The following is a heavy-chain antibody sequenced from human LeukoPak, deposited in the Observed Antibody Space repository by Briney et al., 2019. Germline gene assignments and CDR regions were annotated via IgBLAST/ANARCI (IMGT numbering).Heavy chain of an antibody. V-gene: IGHV3-23*01. Sequence: PGGSLRLSCAASGFTVSSNYMSWVRQAPGKGLEWVSVISGSGGSTYYADSVKGRFTISRDNSENTLYLQMNSLRAEDTAVYYCAKGLHYDSSGHHQVGYFDYWGQGTLVTVSS. CDR1: GFTVSSNY. D-gene: IGHD3-22*01. J-gene: IGHJ4*02. CDR3: AKGLHYDSSGHHQVGYFDY. CDR2: ISGSGGST.